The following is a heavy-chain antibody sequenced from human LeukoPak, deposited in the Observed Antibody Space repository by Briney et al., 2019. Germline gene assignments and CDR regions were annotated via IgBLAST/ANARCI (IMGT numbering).Heavy chain of an antibody. CDR2: IKQDGSEK. CDR3: ARTRITPGVRGLQMRYFDY. CDR1: GFTFSSYW. J-gene: IGHJ4*02. D-gene: IGHD3-10*01. V-gene: IGHV3-7*01. Sequence: PGGSLRLSCAASGFTFSSYWMSWVRQAPGKGLEWVANIKQDGSEKYYVDSVKGRFTISRENGKNSLYLQMNSLRVGDTAVYYCARTRITPGVRGLQMRYFDYWGQGTLVTVSS.